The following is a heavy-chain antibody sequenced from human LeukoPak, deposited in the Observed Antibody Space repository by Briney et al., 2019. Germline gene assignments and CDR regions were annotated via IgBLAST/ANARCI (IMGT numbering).Heavy chain of an antibody. CDR2: VDPEDGET. CDR1: GYTFTDYY. V-gene: IGHV1-69-2*01. J-gene: IGHJ4*02. Sequence: GASVKVSCKASGYTFTDYYMHWVRQAPGKGLEWMGRVDPEDGETIYAEKFQGRVTITADTSTDTAYMELSSLRSEDTAVYYCATGPIVGATTFDYWGQGTLVTVSS. D-gene: IGHD1-26*01. CDR3: ATGPIVGATTFDY.